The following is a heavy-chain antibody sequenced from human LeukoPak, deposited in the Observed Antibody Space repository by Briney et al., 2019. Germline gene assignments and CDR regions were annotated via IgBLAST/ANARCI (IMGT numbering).Heavy chain of an antibody. CDR3: AMASSTSSGWFDP. CDR1: EFTFSNYA. D-gene: IGHD2-2*01. Sequence: GGSLRLSCEASEFTFSNYAMHWVRQAPGKGLEWVAVISYDGSNKYYADSVKGRFAISRDNSKNTLYLQMNSLRAEDMAVYYCAMASSTSSGWFDPWGQGTPVTVSS. J-gene: IGHJ5*02. CDR2: ISYDGSNK. V-gene: IGHV3-30*09.